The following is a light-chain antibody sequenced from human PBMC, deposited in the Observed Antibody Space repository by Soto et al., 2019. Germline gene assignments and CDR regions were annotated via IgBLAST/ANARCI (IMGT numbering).Light chain of an antibody. CDR2: DAS. J-gene: IGKJ1*01. CDR1: QSVSSY. CDR3: QQHSNWPPT. V-gene: IGKV3-11*01. Sequence: EIVLTQSPATLSLSPGERATLSCRASQSVSSYLAWYQQKPGQAPRLLIYDASNRATGIPARFSGSGSGTDFTLTISSLVPEDYAVYYCQQHSNWPPTFGQGTKVEIK.